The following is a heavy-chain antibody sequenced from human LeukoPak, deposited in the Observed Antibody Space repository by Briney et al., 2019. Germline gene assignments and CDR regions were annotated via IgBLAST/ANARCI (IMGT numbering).Heavy chain of an antibody. CDR2: IKQDGSEK. D-gene: IGHD3-22*01. J-gene: IGHJ4*02. Sequence: GGSLRLSCAASGFTFSSYWMSWVRQAPGKGLEWVANIKQDGSEKYYVDSVKGRFTISRDNAKNSLYLQMNSLRAEDTAVYYCARDHCPLGLSGCPFDYWGQGTLVTVSS. CDR3: ARDHCPLGLSGCPFDY. CDR1: GFTFSSYW. V-gene: IGHV3-7*01.